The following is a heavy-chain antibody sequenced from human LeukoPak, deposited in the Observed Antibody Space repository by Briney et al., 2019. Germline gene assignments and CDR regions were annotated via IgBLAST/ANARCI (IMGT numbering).Heavy chain of an antibody. J-gene: IGHJ4*02. CDR2: INPNSGGT. CDR3: ARATNWGFHDSY. CDR1: GYTFTGYY. Sequence: ASVKVSCKASGYTFTGYYMHWVRQAPGQGLKWMGWINPNSGGTNYAQKFQGRVTMTRDTSISTAYMELSRLRSDDTAVYYCARATNWGFHDSYWGQGTLVTVSS. D-gene: IGHD7-27*01. V-gene: IGHV1-2*02.